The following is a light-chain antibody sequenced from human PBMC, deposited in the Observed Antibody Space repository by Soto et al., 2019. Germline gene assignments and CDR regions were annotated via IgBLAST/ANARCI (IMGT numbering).Light chain of an antibody. J-gene: IGLJ1*01. CDR3: SSYTSSSPYV. V-gene: IGLV2-18*02. CDR2: EVI. CDR1: SSDVGSYDR. Sequence: QSALTQPPSVSGSPGQSVTISCTGTSSDVGSYDRVSWYQQSPGTAPRLMIYEVIKRPSGVPDRFSGSKSGNTASLTISGLQAEDEADYYCSSYTSSSPYVFGTGTKLTVL.